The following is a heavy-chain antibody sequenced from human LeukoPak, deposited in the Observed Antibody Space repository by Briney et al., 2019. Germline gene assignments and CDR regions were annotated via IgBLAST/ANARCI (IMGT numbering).Heavy chain of an antibody. CDR3: AREYAGWLVPAAFDI. CDR2: IYSGGST. D-gene: IGHD6-19*01. J-gene: IGHJ3*02. CDR1: GFTVSSNY. Sequence: GGSLRLSCAASGFTVSSNYMSWVRQAPGKGLEWVSVIYSGGSTYYADSVKGRFTISRDNSKNTLYLQMNSLRAEDTAVYYCAREYAGWLVPAAFDIWGQGTMVTVSS. V-gene: IGHV3-53*01.